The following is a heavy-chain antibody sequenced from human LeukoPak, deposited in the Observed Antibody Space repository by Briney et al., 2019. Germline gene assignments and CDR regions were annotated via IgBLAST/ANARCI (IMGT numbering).Heavy chain of an antibody. CDR2: INHSGNT. J-gene: IGHJ3*02. CDR1: GGSFSGYY. CDR3: ARGRDHYDSSGYYDAFDI. V-gene: IGHV4-34*01. D-gene: IGHD3-22*01. Sequence: SETLSLTCAIYGGSFSGYYWSWIRQPPGKGLEWIGEINHSGNTNYNPSLKSRVTISVDTSKNQFSLKLSSMIAADTAVYYCARGRDHYDSSGYYDAFDIWGQGTMVTVSS.